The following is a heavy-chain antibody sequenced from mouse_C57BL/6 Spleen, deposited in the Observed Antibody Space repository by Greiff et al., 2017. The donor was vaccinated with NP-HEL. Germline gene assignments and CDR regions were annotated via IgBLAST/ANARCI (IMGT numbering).Heavy chain of an antibody. Sequence: QVQLKESGAELVKPGASVKLSCKASGYTFTSYWMQWVKQRPGQGLEWIGEVDPSDSYTNYNQKFKGKATLTVDTSSSTAYMQLSSLTSEDSAVYYCARGGKPYWYFDVWGTGTTVTVSS. CDR1: GYTFTSYW. V-gene: IGHV1-50*01. CDR3: ARGGKPYWYFDV. CDR2: VDPSDSYT. J-gene: IGHJ1*03.